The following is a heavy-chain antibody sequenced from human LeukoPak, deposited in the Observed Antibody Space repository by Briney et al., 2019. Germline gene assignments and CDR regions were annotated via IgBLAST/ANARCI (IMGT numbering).Heavy chain of an antibody. CDR1: GFTFSSYA. CDR3: AGGGYSGYDFDY. J-gene: IGHJ4*02. Sequence: PGGSLRLSCAASGFTFSSYAMHWVRQAPGKGLEYVSAISSNGGSTYYANSVKGRFTISRDNSKNTLYLQMGSLRAEDMAVYYCAGGGYSGYDFDYWGQGTLVTVSS. D-gene: IGHD5-12*01. CDR2: ISSNGGST. V-gene: IGHV3-64*01.